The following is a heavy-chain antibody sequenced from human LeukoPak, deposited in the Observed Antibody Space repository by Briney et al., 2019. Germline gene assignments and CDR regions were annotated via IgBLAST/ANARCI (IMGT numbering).Heavy chain of an antibody. V-gene: IGHV3-30*02. J-gene: IGHJ3*02. CDR3: AKLSYDLGNSFDI. D-gene: IGHD5-18*01. CDR1: GFTFSSYD. Sequence: GGSLRLSCAASGFTFSSYDMHWVRQAPGKGLEWVAFIQYDGSTKYYADSLKGRFTISRDNSKNTLYLQMNSLRAEDTAVYYCAKLSYDLGNSFDIWGQGTMVTVSS. CDR2: IQYDGSTK.